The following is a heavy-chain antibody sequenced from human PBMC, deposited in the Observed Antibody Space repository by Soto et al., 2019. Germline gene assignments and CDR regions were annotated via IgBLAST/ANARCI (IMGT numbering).Heavy chain of an antibody. J-gene: IGHJ6*02. D-gene: IGHD2-8*01. CDR2: INPKSGGT. CDR1: GYSFTDYH. V-gene: IGHV1-2*04. CDR3: ARGDSTDCSNGVCSFFYNHDMDV. Sequence: ASVKVSCKASGYSFTDYHIRWVRQAPGQGLEWMGRINPKSGGTSTAQKFQGWVTMTTDTSISTASMELTRLTSDDTAIYYCARGDSTDCSNGVCSFFYNHDMDVWGQGTTVTVSS.